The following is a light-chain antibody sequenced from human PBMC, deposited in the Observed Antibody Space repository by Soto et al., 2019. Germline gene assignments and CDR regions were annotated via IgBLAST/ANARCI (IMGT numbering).Light chain of an antibody. V-gene: IGKV3-20*01. Sequence: EIVLTQSPGTLSLSLGERATLSCRASQTISSTSLAWYQQKPGLAPRLLIYDASTRATGIPDRFSGSESGTDFTLTISRLEPEDFVVYYCQQYGKLPITFGQGTRL. CDR1: QTISSTS. CDR3: QQYGKLPIT. J-gene: IGKJ5*01. CDR2: DAS.